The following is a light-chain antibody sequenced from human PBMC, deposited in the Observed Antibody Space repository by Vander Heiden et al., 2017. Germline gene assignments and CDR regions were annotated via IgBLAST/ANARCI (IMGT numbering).Light chain of an antibody. CDR2: DAA. J-gene: IGKJ2*01. CDR1: LTVYTA. CDR3: HQSRNWPPT. V-gene: IGKV3-11*01. Sequence: DTVLTQSPASLSLSPGERATLSCGASLTVYTALAWYQHRSGQPPRLLSFDAAKRAAGIPVRFRGSGSGTDFTLSISSLQPEDSAIYYCHQSRNWPPTFGRGTKLEI.